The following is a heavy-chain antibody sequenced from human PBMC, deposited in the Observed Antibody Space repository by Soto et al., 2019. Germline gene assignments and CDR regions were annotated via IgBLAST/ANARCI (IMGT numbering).Heavy chain of an antibody. V-gene: IGHV3-23*01. J-gene: IGHJ6*02. CDR3: AKLGTSSYGMDV. CDR1: GFTFSSYA. CDR2: ISGSGGST. D-gene: IGHD7-27*01. Sequence: GSLRLSCAASGFTFSSYAMSWVRQAPGKGLEWVSAISGSGGSTYYADSVKGRFTISRDNSKNTLYLQMNSLRAEDTAVYYCAKLGTSSYGMDVWGQGTTVTVSS.